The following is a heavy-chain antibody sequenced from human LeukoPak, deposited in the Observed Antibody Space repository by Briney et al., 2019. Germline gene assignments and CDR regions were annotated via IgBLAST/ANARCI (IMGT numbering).Heavy chain of an antibody. V-gene: IGHV4-4*02. CDR2: IYHSGST. Sequence: SGTLSLTCAVCGGSISSSNWWSWVRQPPGKGLEWIGEIYHSGSTNYNPSLKSRVTISVDKSKNQFSLKLSSVTAADTAVYYCARDYYYGGNGDAFDIWGQGTMVTVSS. CDR1: GGSISSSNW. J-gene: IGHJ3*02. CDR3: ARDYYYGGNGDAFDI. D-gene: IGHD4-23*01.